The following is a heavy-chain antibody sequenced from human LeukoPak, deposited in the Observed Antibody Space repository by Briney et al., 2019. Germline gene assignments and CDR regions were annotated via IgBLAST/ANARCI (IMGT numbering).Heavy chain of an antibody. CDR3: AKSHVTTATGTGRYFDY. V-gene: IGHV3-69-1*01. J-gene: IGHJ4*02. CDR2: ISSSSYI. Sequence: GGSLRLSCAASGFTFDDYAMHWVRQAPGKGLEWVSAISSSSYIYYADSVKGRFTISRDNAKNSLYLQMNSLRAEDTAVYYCAKSHVTTATGTGRYFDYWGQGTLVTVSS. CDR1: GFTFDDYA. D-gene: IGHD1-1*01.